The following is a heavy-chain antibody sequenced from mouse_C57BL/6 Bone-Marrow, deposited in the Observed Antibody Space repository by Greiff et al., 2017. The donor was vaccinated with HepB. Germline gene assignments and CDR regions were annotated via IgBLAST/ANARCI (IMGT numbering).Heavy chain of an antibody. CDR1: GYTFTGYW. D-gene: IGHD1-1*01. J-gene: IGHJ4*01. Sequence: VQLQQSGAELMKPGASVKLSCKATGYTFTGYWIEWVKQRPGHGLEWIGEILPGSGSTNYTEKFKGKATFTADTSSNAAYMQRSSLTTENSAIYYCARSGSVYYCAMDYWGQGTSVTVSS. V-gene: IGHV1-9*01. CDR3: ARSGSVYYCAMDY. CDR2: ILPGSGST.